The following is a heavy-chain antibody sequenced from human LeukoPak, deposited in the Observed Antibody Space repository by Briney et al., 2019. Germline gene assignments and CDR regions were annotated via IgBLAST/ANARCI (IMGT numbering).Heavy chain of an antibody. V-gene: IGHV3-21*01. Sequence: GGSLRLSCAASGFTFSSYSMNWVRQAPGKGLEWVSSISSSSSYIYYADSVKGRFTISRDNAKNSLYLQMNSLRAEDTAVYYCARRITGTTSYLDYWGQGTLVTVSS. J-gene: IGHJ4*02. CDR1: GFTFSSYS. D-gene: IGHD1-7*01. CDR3: ARRITGTTSYLDY. CDR2: ISSSSSYI.